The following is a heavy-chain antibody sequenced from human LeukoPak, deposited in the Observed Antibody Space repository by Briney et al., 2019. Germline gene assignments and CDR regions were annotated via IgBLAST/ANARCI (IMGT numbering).Heavy chain of an antibody. CDR3: ARDQQLAPDY. J-gene: IGHJ4*02. V-gene: IGHV3-48*03. CDR2: ISSSGSTI. Sequence: GGSLRLSCAASGFTFSSYEMNWVRQAPGKGLECVSYISSSGSTIYYADSVKGRFTISRDNAKNSLYLQMNSLRAEDTAVYYCARDQQLAPDYWGQGTLVTVSS. D-gene: IGHD6-6*01. CDR1: GFTFSSYE.